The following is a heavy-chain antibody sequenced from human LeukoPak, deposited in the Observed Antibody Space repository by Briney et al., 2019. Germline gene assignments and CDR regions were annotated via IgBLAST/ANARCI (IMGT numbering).Heavy chain of an antibody. V-gene: IGHV4-34*01. Sequence: SETLSLTCAVYGGSFSGYYWSWIRQPPGKGLEWIGEINHSGSTNYNPSLKSRVTISVDTSKNQFSLKLSSVTAADTAVYYCARGWATLPTWREVYYYYYMDVWGKGTTVTVSS. D-gene: IGHD5-24*01. CDR1: GGSFSGYY. J-gene: IGHJ6*03. CDR2: INHSGST. CDR3: ARGWATLPTWREVYYYYYMDV.